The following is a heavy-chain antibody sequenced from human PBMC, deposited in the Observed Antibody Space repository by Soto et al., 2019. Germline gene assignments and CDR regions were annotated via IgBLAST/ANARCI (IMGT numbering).Heavy chain of an antibody. D-gene: IGHD2-15*01. CDR3: AIGYCSGGSCSYDAFDI. CDR1: GGSISSGGYY. CDR2: IYYSGST. Sequence: QVQLQESGPGLVKPSQTLSLTCTVSGGSISSGGYYWSWIRQHPGKGLEWIGYIYYSGSTYYNPSLKSRVTISVDTSKNQFYLKLSSVTAADTAVYYCAIGYCSGGSCSYDAFDIWGQGTMVTGSS. J-gene: IGHJ3*02. V-gene: IGHV4-31*03.